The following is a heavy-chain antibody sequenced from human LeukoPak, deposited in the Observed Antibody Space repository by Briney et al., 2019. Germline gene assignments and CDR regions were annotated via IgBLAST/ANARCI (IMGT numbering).Heavy chain of an antibody. J-gene: IGHJ4*02. D-gene: IGHD5-18*01. Sequence: SETLSPTCTVSGDSIYSNNYHWGWIRQPQGKGLEWIGSIYSSGNTYYNPSLKSRVTISIEMSRNQFSLKLRSVTAADTAVYYCARADGYSYGKIDYWGQGTLVTVSS. V-gene: IGHV4-39*07. CDR2: IYSSGNT. CDR3: ARADGYSYGKIDY. CDR1: GDSIYSNNYH.